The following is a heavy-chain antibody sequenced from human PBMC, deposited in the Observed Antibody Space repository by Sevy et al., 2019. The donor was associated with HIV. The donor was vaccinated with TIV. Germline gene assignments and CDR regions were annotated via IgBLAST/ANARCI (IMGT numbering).Heavy chain of an antibody. CDR2: ISGSVGST. J-gene: IGHJ4*02. CDR1: GFMFNSHA. V-gene: IGHV3-23*01. CDR3: AKDSGINPMIVGALRY. D-gene: IGHD3-22*01. Sequence: GGSLRLSCADSGFMFNSHAMSWVRQAQGKGLEWVSAISGSVGSTYYADSVKDRFTFARDNSKNKGYMQMNSLKAEDTAVYYCAKDSGINPMIVGALRYWGQGTLVTVSS.